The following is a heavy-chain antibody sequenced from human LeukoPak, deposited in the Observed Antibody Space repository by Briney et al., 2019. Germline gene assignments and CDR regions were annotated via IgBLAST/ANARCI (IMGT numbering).Heavy chain of an antibody. V-gene: IGHV3-23*01. CDR2: ITGTGGST. J-gene: IGHJ3*02. CDR1: GFTFTSYA. Sequence: GSLRLSCAASGFTFTSYAMSWVRQAPGKGVEWVSAITGTGGSTYYAASVKGRFTVSRDNSKNTLYLQMSSLRAEDTAMYYCAKVRDTRDWYKDAFDIWGQGTRVTVSS. D-gene: IGHD6-19*01. CDR3: AKVRDTRDWYKDAFDI.